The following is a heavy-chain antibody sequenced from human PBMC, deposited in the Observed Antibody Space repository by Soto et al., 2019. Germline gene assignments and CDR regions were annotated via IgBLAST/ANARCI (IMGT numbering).Heavy chain of an antibody. J-gene: IGHJ4*02. Sequence: EVQLLESGGGLVQPGGSLRLSCAASGFTFSSYAMSWVRQAPGKGLEWVSAISGSGGSTYYADAVKGRFTISRDNSKNTLYLKMNSLRAEDTAVYYCAKDNDFWSGYYDYWGQGTLVTVSS. D-gene: IGHD3-3*01. CDR2: ISGSGGST. CDR3: AKDNDFWSGYYDY. CDR1: GFTFSSYA. V-gene: IGHV3-23*01.